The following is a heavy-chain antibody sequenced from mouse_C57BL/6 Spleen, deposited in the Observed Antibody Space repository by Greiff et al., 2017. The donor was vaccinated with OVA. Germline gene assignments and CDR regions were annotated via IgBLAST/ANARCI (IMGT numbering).Heavy chain of an antibody. CDR3: ARDRRVPYWYFDV. J-gene: IGHJ1*03. V-gene: IGHV5-16*01. Sequence: EVQLVESAGGLVQPGSSMKLSCTASGFTFSDYYMAWVRQVPEKGLEWVANINYDGSSTYYLDSLKSRFIISRDNAKNILYLQMSSLKSEDTATYYCARDRRVPYWYFDVWGTGTTVTVSS. CDR2: INYDGSST. CDR1: GFTFSDYY. D-gene: IGHD2-14*01.